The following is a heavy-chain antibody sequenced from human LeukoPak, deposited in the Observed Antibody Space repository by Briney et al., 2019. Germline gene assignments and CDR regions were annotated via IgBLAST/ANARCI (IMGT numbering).Heavy chain of an antibody. CDR3: ARGDIVATHFDY. J-gene: IGHJ4*02. CDR1: GGSVSSGSYY. D-gene: IGHD5-12*01. V-gene: IGHV4-61*01. Sequence: ASETLSLTCTVSGGSVSSGSYYWSWIRQPPGKGLEWIGYIYYSGSTNCNPSLKSRVTISVDTSKNQFSLKLSSVTAADTAVYYCARGDIVATHFDYWGQGTLVTVSS. CDR2: IYYSGST.